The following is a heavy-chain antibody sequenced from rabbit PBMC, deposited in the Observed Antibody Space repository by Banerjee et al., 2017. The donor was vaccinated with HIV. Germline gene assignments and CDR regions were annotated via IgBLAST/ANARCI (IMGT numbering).Heavy chain of an antibody. Sequence: QQQLVESGGDLVKPEGSLTLTCTASGFSFSSGYWICWVRQAPGKGLEWIACINTSSGNTVYATWAKGRFTISRTSSTTVALQMTSLTAADTATYFCAGNNKGAFNLWGPGTLVTVS. D-gene: IGHD4-2*01. CDR1: GFSFSSGYW. CDR2: INTSSGNT. J-gene: IGHJ4*01. CDR3: AGNNKGAFNL. V-gene: IGHV1S45*01.